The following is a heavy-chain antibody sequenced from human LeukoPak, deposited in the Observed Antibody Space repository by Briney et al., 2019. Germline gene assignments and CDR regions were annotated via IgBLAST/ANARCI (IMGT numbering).Heavy chain of an antibody. Sequence: GGSLRLSCAASGFTFSSYSMNWVRQAPGKGLEWVSSISSSSSYIYYADSVKGRFTISRDNSKNTLYLQMNSLRAEDTAVYYCAKDRNYCDSSGYAFDIWGQGTMVTVSS. D-gene: IGHD3-22*01. CDR3: AKDRNYCDSSGYAFDI. V-gene: IGHV3-21*04. CDR1: GFTFSSYS. CDR2: ISSSSSYI. J-gene: IGHJ3*02.